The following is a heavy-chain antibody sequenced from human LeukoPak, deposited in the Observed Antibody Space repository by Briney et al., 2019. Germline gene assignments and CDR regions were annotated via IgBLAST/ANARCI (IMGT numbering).Heavy chain of an antibody. J-gene: IGHJ4*02. Sequence: GASVKVSCKASGYTFTSYGISWVRQAPGQGLEWMGWISAYNGNTNYAQKLQGRVTMTTDTSTRTAYMELRSLRSDDTAVYYCATHDTLTGYAEFDYWGQGALVTVSS. V-gene: IGHV1-18*01. CDR2: ISAYNGNT. CDR3: ATHDTLTGYAEFDY. CDR1: GYTFTSYG. D-gene: IGHD3-9*01.